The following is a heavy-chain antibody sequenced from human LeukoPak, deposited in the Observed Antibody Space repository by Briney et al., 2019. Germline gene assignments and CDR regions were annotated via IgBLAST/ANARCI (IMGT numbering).Heavy chain of an antibody. V-gene: IGHV1-2*06. CDR1: GYTFTGYY. CDR3: ARDGRSGQDAFDI. Sequence: ASVTVSCKASGYTFTGYYIHWVRQAPGQGLEWMGRINPNNGGRNYAQKFQGRVTMTRDTSTSAAYMELSSLRSDDTAVFYCARDGRSGQDAFDIWGQGTMVTVSS. D-gene: IGHD2-15*01. CDR2: INPNNGGR. J-gene: IGHJ3*02.